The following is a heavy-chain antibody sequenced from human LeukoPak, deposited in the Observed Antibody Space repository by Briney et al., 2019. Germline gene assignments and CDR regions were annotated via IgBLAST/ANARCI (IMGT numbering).Heavy chain of an antibody. V-gene: IGHV3-21*01. Sequence: GGSLRLSCAAPGLTFSSYSMNWVRQAPGKGLEWVSSISSSSSYIYYADPVKGRFTISRDNAKNSLYLQMNSLRAEDTAVYYCARVLLWFGESYYGMDVWGKGTTVTVSS. D-gene: IGHD3-10*01. CDR3: ARVLLWFGESYYGMDV. CDR2: ISSSSSYI. J-gene: IGHJ6*04. CDR1: GLTFSSYS.